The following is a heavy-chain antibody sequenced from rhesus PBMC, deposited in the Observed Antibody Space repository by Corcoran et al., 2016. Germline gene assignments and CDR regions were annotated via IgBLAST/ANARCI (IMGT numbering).Heavy chain of an antibody. J-gene: IGHJ6*01. CDR1: WFSLTPSGIG. V-gene: IGHV2-152*01. Sequence: QVTLKESGPALVKPTQTLTLTCTFSWFSLTPSGIGVGWILQPPGKALEWLEFIYWDDKKRYRPYLKGTIPSSKDTYKTQFVITRTNMDPLDTATDYCARGVGVYCSWSDYGLDSWGQGVVVTVSS. CDR3: ARGVGVYCSWSDYGLDS. CDR2: IYWDDKK. D-gene: IGHD6-13*01.